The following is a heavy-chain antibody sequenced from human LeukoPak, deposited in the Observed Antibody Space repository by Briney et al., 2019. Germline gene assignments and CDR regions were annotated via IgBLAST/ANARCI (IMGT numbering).Heavy chain of an antibody. Sequence: PGGSLRLSCAASGFTLSSYAMTWVRQAPGKGLEWVSAISGSGGSTYYADSVKGRFTISRDNSKTTLFLQMNSLRAEDTAVYYCAKDLHDYGNYVGWFDSWGQGTLVTVSS. V-gene: IGHV3-23*01. CDR3: AKDLHDYGNYVGWFDS. CDR1: GFTLSSYA. CDR2: ISGSGGST. J-gene: IGHJ5*01. D-gene: IGHD4-11*01.